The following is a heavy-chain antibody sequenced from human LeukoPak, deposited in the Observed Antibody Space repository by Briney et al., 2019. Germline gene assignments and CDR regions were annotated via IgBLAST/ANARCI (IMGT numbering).Heavy chain of an antibody. CDR3: ARRGIAARRDFDY. CDR1: GGSISSYY. Sequence: PSETLSLTCTVSGGSISSYYWSWIRQPPGKGLEWIGYIYYSGSTYYNPSLKSRVTISVDTSKNQFSLKLSSVTAADTAVYYCARRGIAARRDFDYWGQGTLVTVSS. J-gene: IGHJ4*02. D-gene: IGHD6-6*01. V-gene: IGHV4-59*08. CDR2: IYYSGST.